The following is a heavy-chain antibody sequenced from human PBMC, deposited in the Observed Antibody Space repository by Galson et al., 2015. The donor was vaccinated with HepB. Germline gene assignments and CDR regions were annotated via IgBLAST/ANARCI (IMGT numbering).Heavy chain of an antibody. CDR2: IYRNGST. V-gene: IGHV3-53*01. D-gene: IGHD6-19*01. CDR1: GVSVSDKY. Sequence: SLRLSCAASGVSVSDKYMSWVRQAPGKGLEWVSVIYRNGSTDYADSVKGRFTISRDHSRNMLYLQLNSLRADDAAVYYCASDIADRSGWSTLSYWGQGTLVSVSS. CDR3: ASDIADRSGWSTLSY. J-gene: IGHJ4*02.